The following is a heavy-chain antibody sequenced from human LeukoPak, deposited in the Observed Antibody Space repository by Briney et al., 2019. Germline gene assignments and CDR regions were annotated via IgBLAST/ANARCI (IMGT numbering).Heavy chain of an antibody. CDR3: AREKVASGWFDP. CDR1: GYTFTNYG. V-gene: IGHV1-18*01. Sequence: ASVKVSCKASGYTFTNYGINWVRQAPGQGLEWMGWISTYNGNTNYPQKLQGRVTMTTDTSTATVYMELRSLRSDDTAVYYCAREKVASGWFDPWGQGTPVIVSS. CDR2: ISTYNGNT. D-gene: IGHD2-15*01. J-gene: IGHJ5*02.